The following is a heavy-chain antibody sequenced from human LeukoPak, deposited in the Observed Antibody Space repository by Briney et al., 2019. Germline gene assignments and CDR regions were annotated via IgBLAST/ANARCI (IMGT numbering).Heavy chain of an antibody. Sequence: SETLSLTCTVSGGSISSYYWSWIRQPPGKGLEWIGYIYYSGSTNYNPSLKSRVTISVDTSKNQFSLKLSSVTAADTAVYYCAGDKDYYFDYWGQGTLVTVSS. CDR3: AGDKDYYFDY. J-gene: IGHJ4*02. V-gene: IGHV4-59*01. CDR1: GGSISSYY. CDR2: IYYSGST.